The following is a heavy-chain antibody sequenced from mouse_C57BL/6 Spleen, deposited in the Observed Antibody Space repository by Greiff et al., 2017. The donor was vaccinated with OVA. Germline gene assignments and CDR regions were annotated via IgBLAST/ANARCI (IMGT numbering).Heavy chain of an antibody. CDR1: GFSLTSYG. CDR2: IWGVGST. Sequence: VKVVESGPGLVAPSQSLSITCTVSGFSLTSYGVDWVRQSPGKGLEWLGVIWGVGSTNYNSALKSRLSISKDNSKSQVFLKMNSLQTDDTAMYYCASNYYGTGFAYWGQGTLVTVSA. V-gene: IGHV2-6*01. J-gene: IGHJ3*01. CDR3: ASNYYGTGFAY. D-gene: IGHD1-1*01.